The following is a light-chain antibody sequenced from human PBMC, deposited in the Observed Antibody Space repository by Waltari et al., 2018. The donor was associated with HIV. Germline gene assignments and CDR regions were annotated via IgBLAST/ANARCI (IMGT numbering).Light chain of an antibody. CDR1: QTINRY. CDR2: GAS. CDR3: QQSYGTPRT. V-gene: IGKV1-39*01. Sequence: DIQMTQYPSSLSACVGDRVTITCRASQTINRYLNWYQQKPGRAPQVLIHGASTLHSGAPSRFSGSGSETDFTLTITSLKFEDSATYFCQQSYGTPRTFGPGTHLEI. J-gene: IGKJ2*01.